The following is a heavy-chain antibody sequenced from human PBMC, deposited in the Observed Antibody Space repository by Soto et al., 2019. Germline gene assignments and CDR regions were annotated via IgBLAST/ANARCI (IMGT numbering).Heavy chain of an antibody. J-gene: IGHJ4*02. CDR3: ARGPGYYGSGTYYFDY. Sequence: SETLSLTCTVSGGSISSYYWSWIRQPPGKGLEWIGYIYYSGSTNYNPSLKSRVTISVDTSKNQFSLKLSSVTAADTAVYYCARGPGYYGSGTYYFDYWGQGTLVTVSS. V-gene: IGHV4-59*08. CDR1: GGSISSYY. D-gene: IGHD3-10*01. CDR2: IYYSGST.